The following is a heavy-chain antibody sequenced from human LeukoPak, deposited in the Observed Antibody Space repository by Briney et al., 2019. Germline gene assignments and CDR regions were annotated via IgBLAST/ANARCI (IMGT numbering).Heavy chain of an antibody. CDR2: IIHSGST. CDR3: AREPVYYDILTGYYELYYFDY. J-gene: IGHJ4*02. D-gene: IGHD3-9*01. V-gene: IGHV4-34*12. Sequence: SETLSLTCAVYGGSFSGYYWSWIRQPPGKGLEWIGEIIHSGSTNYNPSLKSRVTISVDTSKNQFSLKLSSVTAADTAVYYCAREPVYYDILTGYYELYYFDYWGQGTLVTVSS. CDR1: GGSFSGYY.